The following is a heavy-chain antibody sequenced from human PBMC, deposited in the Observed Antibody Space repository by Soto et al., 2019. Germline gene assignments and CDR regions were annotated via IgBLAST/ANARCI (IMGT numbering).Heavy chain of an antibody. J-gene: IGHJ4*02. CDR3: ARDCRGGGGSCYLRSSFDY. CDR2: IWYDGSNK. D-gene: IGHD2-15*01. CDR1: GFTFSSYG. V-gene: IGHV3-33*01. Sequence: PGGSLRLSCAASGFTFSSYGMHWVRQAPGKGLEWVAVIWYDGSNKYYADSVKGRFTISRDNSKNTLYLQMNSLRAEDTAVYYCARDCRGGGGSCYLRSSFDYWGQGTLVTVSS.